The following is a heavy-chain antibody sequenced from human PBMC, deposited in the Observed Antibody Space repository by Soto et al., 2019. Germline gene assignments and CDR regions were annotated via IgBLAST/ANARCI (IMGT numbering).Heavy chain of an antibody. D-gene: IGHD3-3*01. Sequence: KPSETLSLTCTVSGDSISTGGYYWSWIRQYPGKGLEWLGYIDGSGYTFYNPSLQSRLTLSMDTSKNQFSLKLSSATAADTAVYFCARKQAGFFYGIDYWGQGTLVTVSS. CDR1: GDSISTGGYY. V-gene: IGHV4-31*03. CDR3: ARKQAGFFYGIDY. J-gene: IGHJ4*02. CDR2: IDGSGYT.